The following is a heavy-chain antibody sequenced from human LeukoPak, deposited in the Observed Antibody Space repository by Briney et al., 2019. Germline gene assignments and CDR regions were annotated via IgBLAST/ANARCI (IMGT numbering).Heavy chain of an antibody. CDR3: ARSLHYDSSGSPNWFDP. Sequence: ASVKVSCKASGYTFTSYGISWVRQAPGQGLEWMGWISAYNGNTNYAQKLQGRVTMTTDTSTSTTYMELRSLRSDDTAVYYCARSLHYDSSGSPNWFDPWGQGTLVTVSS. D-gene: IGHD3-22*01. CDR1: GYTFTSYG. V-gene: IGHV1-18*01. J-gene: IGHJ5*02. CDR2: ISAYNGNT.